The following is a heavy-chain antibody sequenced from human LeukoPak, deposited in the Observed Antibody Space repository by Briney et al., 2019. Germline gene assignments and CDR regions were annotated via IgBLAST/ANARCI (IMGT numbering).Heavy chain of an antibody. CDR3: ARDRDGSGTYPAYFDY. CDR2: IYPGGST. D-gene: IGHD3-10*01. J-gene: IGHJ4*02. Sequence: GGSMRPSCVAPGFTVISNYMSWVRQAPGKGLEWVSVIYPGGSTSYADSVKGRFTISRDISRNTLFLQMSSLRAEDTAVYYCARDRDGSGTYPAYFDYWGQGTLVTVSS. CDR1: GFTVISNY. V-gene: IGHV3-66*02.